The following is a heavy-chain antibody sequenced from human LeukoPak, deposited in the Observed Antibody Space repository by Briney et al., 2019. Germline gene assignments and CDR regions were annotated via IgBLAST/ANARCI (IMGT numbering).Heavy chain of an antibody. D-gene: IGHD1-26*01. CDR3: AKDYQGGKTLATFPLFDY. V-gene: IGHV3-23*01. J-gene: IGHJ4*02. CDR1: RFTFSTYA. CDR2: ISGSGGVT. Sequence: GGSLRLSCAASRFTFSTYAMSWVRQAPGKGLEWVSTISGSGGVTYYADSVKGRFTISRDNSKNTVSLQMNSLRARDTAVYYCAKDYQGGKTLATFPLFDYWGQGTLVTVSS.